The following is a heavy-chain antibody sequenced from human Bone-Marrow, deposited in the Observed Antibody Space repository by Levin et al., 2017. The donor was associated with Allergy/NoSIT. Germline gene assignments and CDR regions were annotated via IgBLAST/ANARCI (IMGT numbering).Heavy chain of an antibody. CDR2: ITNSGRT. CDR1: GFTFSNYA. J-gene: IGHJ4*02. V-gene: IGHV3-23*01. D-gene: IGHD4-23*01. CDR3: AKEMTTVVPVFDY. Sequence: GGSLRLSYAASGFTFSNYAMSWVRQAPGKGLEWVSAITNSGRTYYADSVKGRFTVSRDNSKNTLYLQMNSLRADDTAVYYCAKEMTTVVPVFDYWGQGTLVTVSS.